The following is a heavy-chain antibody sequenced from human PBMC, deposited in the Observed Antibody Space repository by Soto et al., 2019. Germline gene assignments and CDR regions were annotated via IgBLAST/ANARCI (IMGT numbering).Heavy chain of an antibody. V-gene: IGHV3-21*01. J-gene: IGHJ6*02. D-gene: IGHD3-16*01. Sequence: KTGGSLRLSCEASGLTFNDYSMDWVRQAPEKGLEWVSSISSSGTYIYYADSVKGRFAISRDNANNVMYLQMDTLRAEDTAVYYCVRAGDVFDVHYYGMDLWGQGTTVTVSS. CDR3: VRAGDVFDVHYYGMDL. CDR2: ISSSGTYI. CDR1: GLTFNDYS.